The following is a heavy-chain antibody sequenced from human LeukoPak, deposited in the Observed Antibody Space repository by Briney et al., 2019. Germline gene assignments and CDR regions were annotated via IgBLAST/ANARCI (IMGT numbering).Heavy chain of an antibody. Sequence: PSQTLSLTCTVSGGSISSGDYYWSWIRPPPGKGLEWIGYIYYSGSTYYSPSLKSRVTISVDTSKNQFSLKLSSVTAADTAVYYCARTMRNYDSSGYYYLDAFDIWGQGTMVTVSS. D-gene: IGHD3-22*01. V-gene: IGHV4-30-4*01. CDR3: ARTMRNYDSSGYYYLDAFDI. CDR2: IYYSGST. CDR1: GGSISSGDYY. J-gene: IGHJ3*02.